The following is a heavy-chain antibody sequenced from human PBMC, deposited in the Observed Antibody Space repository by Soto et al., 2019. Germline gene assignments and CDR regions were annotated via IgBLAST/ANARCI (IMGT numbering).Heavy chain of an antibody. CDR3: ATRWDKRWLDYGMDV. CDR2: IYHSGST. D-gene: IGHD6-19*01. Sequence: SETLSLTCAVSGGSISSSNWWSWVRQPPGKGLEWIGEIYHSGSTNYNPSLKSRVTISVDKSKNQFSLKLSSVTAADTAVYYCATRWDKRWLDYGMDVWGQGTTVTVSS. CDR1: GGSISSSNW. V-gene: IGHV4-4*02. J-gene: IGHJ6*02.